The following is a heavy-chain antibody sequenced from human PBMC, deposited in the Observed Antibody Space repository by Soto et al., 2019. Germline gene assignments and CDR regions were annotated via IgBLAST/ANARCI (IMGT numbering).Heavy chain of an antibody. D-gene: IGHD3-22*01. CDR1: GGSISSGGYY. CDR3: ARDPRVGYYDSSGYLDYYYYGMDV. J-gene: IGHJ6*02. CDR2: IYYSGST. V-gene: IGHV4-31*03. Sequence: QVQLQESGPGLVKPSQTLSLTCTVSGGSISSGGYYWSWIRQHPGKGLEWIGYIYYSGSTYYNPSLQSRVTISVDTSKNQFSLKLSSVTAADTAVYYCARDPRVGYYDSSGYLDYYYYGMDVWGQGTTVTVSS.